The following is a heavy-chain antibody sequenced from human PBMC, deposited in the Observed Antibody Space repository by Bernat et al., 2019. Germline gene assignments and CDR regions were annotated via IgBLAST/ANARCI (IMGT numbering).Heavy chain of an antibody. CDR1: GFTFSSRW. CDR2: IKQDGSAK. D-gene: IGHD1-1*01. V-gene: IGHV3-7*03. CDR3: ARAWQQTGTRTPPIDY. J-gene: IGHJ4*02. Sequence: EVQLVESGGGLVQPGGSLRLSCAASGFTFSSRWMSWVRQSPGKGLEWVANIKQDGSAKYYVDSVKGRFTSSRDNATNSLYLQMDSLRAEDTAVYYCARAWQQTGTRTPPIDYWGQGTLVTVSS.